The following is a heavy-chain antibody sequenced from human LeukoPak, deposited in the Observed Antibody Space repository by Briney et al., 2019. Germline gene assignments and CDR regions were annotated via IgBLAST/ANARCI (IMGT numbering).Heavy chain of an antibody. CDR2: INHSGST. CDR3: ASTRGSILWWQSDAFDI. D-gene: IGHD2-21*01. Sequence: TSETLSLTCAVYGGSFSGYYWSWIRLPPGKGLEWIGEINHSGSTNYNPSLKSRVTISVDTSKNQFSLKLSSVTAADTAVYYCASTRGSILWWQSDAFDIWGQGTMVTVSS. V-gene: IGHV4-34*01. J-gene: IGHJ3*02. CDR1: GGSFSGYY.